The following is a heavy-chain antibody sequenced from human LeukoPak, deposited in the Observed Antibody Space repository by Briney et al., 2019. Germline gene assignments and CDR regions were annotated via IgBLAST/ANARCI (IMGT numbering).Heavy chain of an antibody. D-gene: IGHD2-15*01. J-gene: IGHJ5*02. CDR2: IYYSGST. V-gene: IGHV4-59*01. Sequence: SETLSLTCTVSGGSISSYYWSWIRQPPRKGLEWIGYIYYSGSTNYNPSLKSRVTISVDTSKNQFSLKLSSVTAADTAAYYCARMGSYCSGGSCYVWFDPWGQGTLVTVSS. CDR1: GGSISSYY. CDR3: ARMGSYCSGGSCYVWFDP.